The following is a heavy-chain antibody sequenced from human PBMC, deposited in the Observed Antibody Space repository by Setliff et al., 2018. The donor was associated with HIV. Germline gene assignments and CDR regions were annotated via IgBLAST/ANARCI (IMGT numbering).Heavy chain of an antibody. J-gene: IGHJ4*02. Sequence: PGGSLRLSCAASGFTFNNYAMSWVRQAPGKGLEWVSALSTSGDSTYYADSVKGRFTISRDNSKNTLYLQMNSLRAEDTALYYCGRDGGYSGWYFVLGYFNSWGQGALVTVSS. D-gene: IGHD6-19*01. CDR1: GFTFNNYA. CDR2: LSTSGDST. V-gene: IGHV3-23*01. CDR3: GRDGGYSGWYFVLGYFNS.